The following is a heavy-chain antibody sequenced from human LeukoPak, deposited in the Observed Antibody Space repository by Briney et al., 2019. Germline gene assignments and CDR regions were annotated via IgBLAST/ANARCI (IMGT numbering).Heavy chain of an antibody. Sequence: GGSLRLSCAASGFTFSSYAMSWVRQAPGKGLEWVSAISGSGGSTYYADSVKGRFTISSDNSKNTLYLQMNSLRAEDTAVYYCAKAKGSKYYYNSSGYPLDYWGQGTLVTVSS. CDR1: GFTFSSYA. CDR3: AKAKGSKYYYNSSGYPLDY. J-gene: IGHJ4*02. D-gene: IGHD3-22*01. V-gene: IGHV3-23*01. CDR2: ISGSGGST.